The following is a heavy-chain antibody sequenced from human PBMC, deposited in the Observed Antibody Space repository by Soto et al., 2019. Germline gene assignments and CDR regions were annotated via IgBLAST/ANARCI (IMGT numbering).Heavy chain of an antibody. CDR1: GGTFSSYA. D-gene: IGHD6-6*01. CDR3: STTGGAARLHYGMDV. Sequence: VKVSCKASGGTFSSYAISWVRQAPGQGLEWMGGIIPIFGTANYAQKFQGRVTITADESTSTAYMELSSLRSEDTAVYYCSTTGGAARLHYGMDVWGQGTTLTVS. V-gene: IGHV1-69*13. CDR2: IIPIFGTA. J-gene: IGHJ6*02.